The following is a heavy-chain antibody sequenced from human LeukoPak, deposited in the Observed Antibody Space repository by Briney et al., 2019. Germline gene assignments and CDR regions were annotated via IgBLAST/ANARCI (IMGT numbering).Heavy chain of an antibody. J-gene: IGHJ5*02. D-gene: IGHD3-10*01. CDR2: INPSGGST. CDR1: GYTFTSYY. Sequence: ASVKVSCKASGYTFTSYYMHWVRQAPGQGLEWMGIINPSGGSTSYAQKFQGRVTMTRDTSTSTVYMELSSLRSEDTAVYYCARDCSYYGSGSYCSGFDPWGQGTLVTVSS. CDR3: ARDCSYYGSGSYCSGFDP. V-gene: IGHV1-46*01.